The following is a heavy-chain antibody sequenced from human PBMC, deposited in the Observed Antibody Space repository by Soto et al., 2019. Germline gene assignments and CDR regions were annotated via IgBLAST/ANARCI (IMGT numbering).Heavy chain of an antibody. V-gene: IGHV2-5*01. J-gene: IGHJ4*02. Sequence: QITLKESGPPLVKPTQTPTLTCTFSGFSLSTSGVGVGWIRQPPGKALEWLALIYWNDDKRYSPSLKSRLTITKDTSKNQVVLTMTNMDPVDTATYYCAQTTTVTTSFDYWGQGTLVTVSS. D-gene: IGHD4-17*01. CDR1: GFSLSTSGVG. CDR3: AQTTTVTTSFDY. CDR2: IYWNDDK.